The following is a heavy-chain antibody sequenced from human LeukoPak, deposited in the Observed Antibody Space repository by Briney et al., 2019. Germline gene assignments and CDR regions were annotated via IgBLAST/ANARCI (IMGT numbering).Heavy chain of an antibody. J-gene: IGHJ6*03. V-gene: IGHV1-2*02. D-gene: IGHD2-2*01. CDR3: ASYDCSSTSCYFGPMDV. CDR1: GYTFTSYG. Sequence: ASVKVSCKASGYTFTSYGISWVRQAPGQGLEWMGWINPNSGGTNYAQKFQGRVTMTRDTSISTAYMELSRLRSDDTAVYYCASYDCSSTSCYFGPMDVWGKGTTVTVSS. CDR2: INPNSGGT.